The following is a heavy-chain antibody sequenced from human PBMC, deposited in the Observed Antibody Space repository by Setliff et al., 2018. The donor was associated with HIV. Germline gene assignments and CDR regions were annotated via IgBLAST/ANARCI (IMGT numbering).Heavy chain of an antibody. Sequence: SETLSLTCTVSGGSISSYYWSWIRQPPGKGLEWIGYIYTSGSTKYNPSLTSRVTISTDTSKNQFSLNQTTVTAADTAVYYCARLSGDYYYFDYWGQGTLVTVSS. CDR2: IYTSGST. V-gene: IGHV4-4*09. CDR3: ARLSGDYYYFDY. J-gene: IGHJ4*02. CDR1: GGSISSYY. D-gene: IGHD2-21*02.